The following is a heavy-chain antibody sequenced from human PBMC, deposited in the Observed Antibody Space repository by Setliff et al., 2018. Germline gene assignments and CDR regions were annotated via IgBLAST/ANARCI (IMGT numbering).Heavy chain of an antibody. CDR1: GGSISSSNC. CDR2: IYYSGST. V-gene: IGHV4-39*07. J-gene: IGHJ4*02. CDR3: ARRETYYNFWSGYYAY. Sequence: PSETLSLTCAVSGGSISSSNCWSWIRQPPGKGLEWIGSIYYSGSTYYNPSLKSRVTISVDTSKNQFSLKLSSVTAADTAVYYCARRETYYNFWSGYYAYWGQGTLVTVSS. D-gene: IGHD3-3*01.